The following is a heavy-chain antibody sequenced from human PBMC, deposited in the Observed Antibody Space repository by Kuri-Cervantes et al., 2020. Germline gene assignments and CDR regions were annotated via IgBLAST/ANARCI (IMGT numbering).Heavy chain of an antibody. CDR3: ARGLDYYDSSGYYPEY. D-gene: IGHD3-22*01. V-gene: IGHV4-34*01. CDR2: INHRGSI. J-gene: IGHJ4*02. CDR1: GFTFSSYD. Sequence: GSLRLSCAASGFTFSSYDMHWVRQTPGKGLEWIGEINHRGSINYNPSLKSRVTISVDTSKNQFSLKLSSVTAADTAVYYCARGLDYYDSSGYYPEYWGQGTLVTVSS.